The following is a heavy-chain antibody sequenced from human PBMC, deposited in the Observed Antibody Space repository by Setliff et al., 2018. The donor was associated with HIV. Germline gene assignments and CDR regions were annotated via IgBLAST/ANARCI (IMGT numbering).Heavy chain of an antibody. V-gene: IGHV4-59*08. D-gene: IGHD3-22*01. CDR2: IYYSGDS. J-gene: IGHJ3*02. CDR3: ARHSITLVVGVPERDDAFDI. CDR1: GASITSSY. Sequence: SETLSLTCTVSGASITSSYWTWIRQSPGRGLEYLGYIYYSGDSNYSPSLKSRLSMSLDASTSQFSLRLNSLTAADTAMYYCARHSITLVVGVPERDDAFDIWGQGTMVTVSS.